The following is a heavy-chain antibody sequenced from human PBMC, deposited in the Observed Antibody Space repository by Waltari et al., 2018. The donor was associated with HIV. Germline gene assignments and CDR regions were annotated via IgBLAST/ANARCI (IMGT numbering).Heavy chain of an antibody. Sequence: QVQLQESGRGLVKTSQTLSLTCNVPGGAISSGSYYWSWIRQPAGKGLEWIGRIYTSGSTNYNPSLKSRVTISVDTSKNQFSLKLSSVTAADTAVYYCARRGIQLWFYAFDIWGQGTMVTVSS. CDR3: ARRGIQLWFYAFDI. D-gene: IGHD5-18*01. J-gene: IGHJ3*02. CDR2: IYTSGST. CDR1: GGAISSGSYY. V-gene: IGHV4-61*02.